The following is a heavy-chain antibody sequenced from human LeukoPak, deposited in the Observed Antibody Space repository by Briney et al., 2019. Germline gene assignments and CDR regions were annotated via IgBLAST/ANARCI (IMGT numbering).Heavy chain of an antibody. J-gene: IGHJ5*02. CDR2: ISSSGSTI. V-gene: IGHV3-48*03. Sequence: GGSLRLSCAASGFTFSSYEMSWVRQAPGKGLEWVSYISSSGSTIYYADSVKGRFTISRDNAKNSLYLQMNSLRAEDTAVYYCARGGYSSSWYPSNWFDPWGQGTLVTVSS. D-gene: IGHD6-13*01. CDR1: GFTFSSYE. CDR3: ARGGYSSSWYPSNWFDP.